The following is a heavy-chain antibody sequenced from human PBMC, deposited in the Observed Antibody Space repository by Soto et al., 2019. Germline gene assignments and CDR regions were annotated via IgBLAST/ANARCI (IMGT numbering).Heavy chain of an antibody. Sequence: QVQLVESGGGVVQPGRSLRLSCAASGFTFRIYGMHWVRQAPCQRLEWVAFMSYDGRQKYYADSVKGRFTITRDNSKNTLDLQMNSLATEDTAVYFCSQEAPGGWHFFDNSGQGTLVSVSS. J-gene: IGHJ4*02. CDR3: SQEAPGGWHFFDN. V-gene: IGHV3-30*18. D-gene: IGHD6-19*01. CDR1: GFTFRIYG. CDR2: MSYDGRQK.